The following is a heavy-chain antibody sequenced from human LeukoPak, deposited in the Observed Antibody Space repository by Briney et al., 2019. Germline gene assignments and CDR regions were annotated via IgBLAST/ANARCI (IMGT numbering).Heavy chain of an antibody. V-gene: IGHV3-48*03. CDR1: GFTFRRYE. J-gene: IGHJ2*01. CDR3: ARKTYRLGGVGRDRYFDL. CDR2: ISVNGGAM. D-gene: IGHD6-13*01. Sequence: PGGSLRLSCTASGFTFRRYEMTWVRQAPGKGLEWMSYISVNGGAMHYADSVRGRFTTSRDDAKNSLYLHMNSLRVEDTAIYYCARKTYRLGGVGRDRYFDLWGRGTLITVSS.